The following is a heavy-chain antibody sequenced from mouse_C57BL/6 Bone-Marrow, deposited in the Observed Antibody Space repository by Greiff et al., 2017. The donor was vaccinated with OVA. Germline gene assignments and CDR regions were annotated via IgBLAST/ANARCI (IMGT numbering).Heavy chain of an antibody. CDR1: GFTFTNYY. Sequence: EVKLMESGGGLVQPGDSLSLSCAASGFTFTNYYMSWVRQPPGKALEWLAFIRNKPNGSTTEYSASVKGRFTISSDNSQSILYLQMKALRAEDSATYYCARYKGRVAVDYFDYWGQGTALTVSS. V-gene: IGHV7-3*01. J-gene: IGHJ2*01. D-gene: IGHD1-1*01. CDR3: ARYKGRVAVDYFDY. CDR2: IRNKPNGSTT.